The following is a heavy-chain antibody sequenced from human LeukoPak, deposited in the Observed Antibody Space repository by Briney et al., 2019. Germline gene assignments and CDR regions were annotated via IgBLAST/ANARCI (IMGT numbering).Heavy chain of an antibody. J-gene: IGHJ4*02. D-gene: IGHD1-1*01. CDR2: IYYRWST. V-gene: IGHV4-59*08. CDR1: GGSISSYY. CDR3: ARRTTGTGPFDY. Sequence: SETLSLTCTVSGGSISSYYWSWIRQPPGKGLEWIAYIYYRWSTNYNPSLKSRVTISVDTSKNQFSLKLSSVTAADTAVYYCARRTTGTGPFDYWGQGTLVTVSS.